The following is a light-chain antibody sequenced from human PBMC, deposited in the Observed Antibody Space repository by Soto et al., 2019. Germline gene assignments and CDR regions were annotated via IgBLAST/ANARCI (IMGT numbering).Light chain of an antibody. Sequence: DIQMTQSPSTLSTSVGDRVTITCRASQSISSWLAWYQQKPGKATKLLIYDASSLESGVPSRFSGNASGTEFTLTISSLQPDDFATYYCQQYNTYSRTFGQGTKVEIK. CDR2: DAS. CDR1: QSISSW. J-gene: IGKJ1*01. V-gene: IGKV1-5*01. CDR3: QQYNTYSRT.